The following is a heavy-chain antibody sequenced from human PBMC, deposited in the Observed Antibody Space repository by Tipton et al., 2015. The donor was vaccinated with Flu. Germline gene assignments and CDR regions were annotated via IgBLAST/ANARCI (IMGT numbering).Heavy chain of an antibody. V-gene: IGHV3-30*02. Sequence: SLRLSCAASGFAFSSYGMHWVRQAPGKGLEWVSFIGYDGNNEYYADSVKGRFTISRDNSKNTLYLQVHSLRPEDTAVYYCAKSHVTWDYYGMDVWGQGTTVTVSS. CDR1: GFAFSSYG. CDR3: AKSHVTWDYYGMDV. D-gene: IGHD2-21*02. J-gene: IGHJ6*02. CDR2: IGYDGNNE.